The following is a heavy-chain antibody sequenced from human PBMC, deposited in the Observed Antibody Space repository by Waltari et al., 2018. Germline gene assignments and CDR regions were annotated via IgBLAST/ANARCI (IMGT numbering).Heavy chain of an antibody. CDR2: ISYNGPT. CDR3: ATYIGASVGTAAFDV. V-gene: IGHV4-39*01. J-gene: IGHJ3*01. CDR1: GGSITTNRHY. D-gene: IGHD5-12*01. Sequence: QLQLQESGPGLVKPSETLALTCSVSGGSITTNRHYWGWIRQPPGQGLEWIGTISYNGPTYCSPSLMGRLTLSRDTTMNQLSLKLGSVTAADTAVYYCATYIGASVGTAAFDVWGQGTMVTVSS.